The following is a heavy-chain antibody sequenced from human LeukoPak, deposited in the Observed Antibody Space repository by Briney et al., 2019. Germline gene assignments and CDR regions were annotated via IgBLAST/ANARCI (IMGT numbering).Heavy chain of an antibody. CDR2: ISAYNGNT. CDR1: RYTFTSYG. J-gene: IGHJ6*02. V-gene: IGHV1-18*01. D-gene: IGHD3-9*01. Sequence: GASVKVSCKASRYTFTSYGISWVRQAPGQGLEWMGWISAYNGNTNYAQKLQGRVTMTTDTSTSTAYMELRSLRSDDTAVYYCARVLRYFDPRPLLDYYGMDVWGQGTTVTVSS. CDR3: ARVLRYFDPRPLLDYYGMDV.